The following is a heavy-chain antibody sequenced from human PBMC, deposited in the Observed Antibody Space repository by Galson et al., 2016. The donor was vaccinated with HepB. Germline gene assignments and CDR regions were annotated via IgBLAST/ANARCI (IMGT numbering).Heavy chain of an antibody. D-gene: IGHD3-10*01. J-gene: IGHJ4*02. CDR3: ARPKYYYGSGYYFEH. V-gene: IGHV4-4*02. CDR1: GGSISSSVW. Sequence: SETLSLTCAVSGGSISSSVWWSWVRQPPGKGLEWIGEINHSGTTNCNPSLKSRVTISVDESKNQFSLTLSSVTAADTAVYYCARPKYYYGSGYYFEHWSQGTLVTVSS. CDR2: INHSGTT.